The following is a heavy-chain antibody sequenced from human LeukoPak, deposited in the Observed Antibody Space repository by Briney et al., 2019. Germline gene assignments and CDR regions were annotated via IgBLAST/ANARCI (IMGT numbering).Heavy chain of an antibody. D-gene: IGHD1-7*01. Sequence: SVKVSCKASGGTFSSYAISWVRQAPGQGLEWMGGIIPIFGTANYAQKFQGRVTITADESTSTAYMELSSLRSEDTAVYYCARDRVYNWNYGSDAFDIWGQGTMVTVSS. CDR2: IIPIFGTA. V-gene: IGHV1-69*13. J-gene: IGHJ3*02. CDR1: GGTFSSYA. CDR3: ARDRVYNWNYGSDAFDI.